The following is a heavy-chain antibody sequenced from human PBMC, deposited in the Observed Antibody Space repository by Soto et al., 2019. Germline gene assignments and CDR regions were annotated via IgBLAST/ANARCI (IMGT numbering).Heavy chain of an antibody. CDR3: ASQGRRYIGKVTYFDN. Sequence: QVQLQESGPGLVKPSQTLSLTCTVSGGSISSSDYYWSWLRQSPGQGLEWIGYIYYSGNTYYNPSLKRRVTISVDTSKTQFSLNLTSVTGADTAVYYCASQGRRYIGKVTYFDNWGQGTLVTVSS. CDR2: IYYSGNT. J-gene: IGHJ4*02. CDR1: GGSISSSDYY. D-gene: IGHD3-10*01. V-gene: IGHV4-30-4*01.